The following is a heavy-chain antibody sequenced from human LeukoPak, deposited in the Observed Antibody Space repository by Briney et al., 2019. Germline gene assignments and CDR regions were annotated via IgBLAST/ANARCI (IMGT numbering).Heavy chain of an antibody. D-gene: IGHD3-22*01. CDR2: INPNSGGT. CDR1: GYTFTGYY. Sequence: ASVKVSWKASGYTFTGYYMHWVRQAPGQGLEWMGWINPNSGGTNYAQKFQGRVTMTRDTSISTAYMELSRLRSDDTAVYYCVRSPYTSSWAYDSSGYGNYWGQGTLVTVSS. V-gene: IGHV1-2*02. J-gene: IGHJ4*02. CDR3: VRSPYTSSWAYDSSGYGNY.